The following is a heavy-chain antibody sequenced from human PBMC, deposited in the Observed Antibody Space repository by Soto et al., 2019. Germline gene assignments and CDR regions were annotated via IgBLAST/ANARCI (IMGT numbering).Heavy chain of an antibody. CDR1: GYSFTSYW. V-gene: IGHV5-51*01. J-gene: IGHJ6*02. Sequence: GESLKISCKGSGYSFTSYWIGWVRQMSGKGLEWMGIIYPGDSDTRYSPSFPDQLTISADKSISTAYLQCSSLKASDTAMYYCARLRGRYYFYYGMDVWGQGTTVTVSS. CDR2: IYPGDSDT. CDR3: ARLRGRYYFYYGMDV.